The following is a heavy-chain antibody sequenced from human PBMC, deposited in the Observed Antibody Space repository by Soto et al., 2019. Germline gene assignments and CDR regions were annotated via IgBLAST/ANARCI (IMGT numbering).Heavy chain of an antibody. D-gene: IGHD3-10*01. CDR3: VRDYMRRGRDSNWFDP. CDR2: IKYDERST. CDR1: GFIFSSYW. Sequence: QAGGSLRLSCAASGFIFSSYWMHWVRQAPGKGPVWVSRIKYDERSTTYADSVKGRFTISRDNAKNTLYLQMNSLRAEDTAVYYCVRDYMRRGRDSNWFDPWGQGTLVTVSS. J-gene: IGHJ5*02. V-gene: IGHV3-74*01.